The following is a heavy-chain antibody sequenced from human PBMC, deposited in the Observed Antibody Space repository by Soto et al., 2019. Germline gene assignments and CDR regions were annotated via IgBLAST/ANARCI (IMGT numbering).Heavy chain of an antibody. CDR3: VSLRSSSRNYYYYGMDV. V-gene: IGHV3-21*01. CDR2: ISSSSSYI. J-gene: IGHJ6*02. CDR1: GFTFSSYS. Sequence: GGSLRLSCAASGFTFSSYSMNWVRQAPGKGLEWVSSISSSSSYIYYADSVKGRFTISRDNAKNSLYLQMNSLRAEDTAVYYCVSLRSSSRNYYYYGMDVWGQGTTVTVSS. D-gene: IGHD6-13*01.